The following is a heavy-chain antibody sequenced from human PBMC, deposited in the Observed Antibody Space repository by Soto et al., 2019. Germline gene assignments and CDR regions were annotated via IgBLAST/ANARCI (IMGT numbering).Heavy chain of an antibody. J-gene: IGHJ4*02. Sequence: EVQLVESGGGLVQPGGSLRLSCAASGFMFSSYAMHWVRQAPGKGLEYVSAISSTVDNTYYANSVKGRFTISRDNSKNTLYLQMRSLGVQDMAVYYCARVNRDGVGGHFECWGQGTLVTVSS. V-gene: IGHV3-64*01. CDR1: GFMFSSYA. CDR2: ISSTVDNT. CDR3: ARVNRDGVGGHFEC. D-gene: IGHD3-16*01.